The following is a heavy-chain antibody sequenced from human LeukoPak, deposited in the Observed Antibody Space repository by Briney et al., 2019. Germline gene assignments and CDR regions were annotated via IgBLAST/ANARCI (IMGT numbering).Heavy chain of an antibody. Sequence: GGSLRLSCAASGFTFSSYAMSWVRQAAGKGLEWVSAISGSGGSTYYADSVKGRFTISGDNSKNTLYLQMNSLRAEDTAVYYCAELGITMIGGVWGKGTTVTISS. V-gene: IGHV3-23*01. CDR2: ISGSGGST. CDR1: GFTFSSYA. D-gene: IGHD3-10*02. CDR3: AELGITMIGGV. J-gene: IGHJ6*04.